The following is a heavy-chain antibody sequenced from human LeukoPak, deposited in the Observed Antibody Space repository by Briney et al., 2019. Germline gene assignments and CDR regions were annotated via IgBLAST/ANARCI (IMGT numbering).Heavy chain of an antibody. J-gene: IGHJ4*02. CDR1: GFTFGSYA. Sequence: GGSLRLSCAASGFTFGSYAMHWVRQTPGKGLEWLALISYDGSQEYYADSVKGRFTISRDNPNKTLWLQMNGLRAEDTAVYYCAKETPTLGGYWGQGTLVTVSS. V-gene: IGHV3-30*04. CDR2: ISYDGSQE. CDR3: AKETPTLGGY. D-gene: IGHD3-16*01.